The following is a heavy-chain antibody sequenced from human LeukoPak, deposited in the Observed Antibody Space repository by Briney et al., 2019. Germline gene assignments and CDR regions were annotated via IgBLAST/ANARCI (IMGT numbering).Heavy chain of an antibody. J-gene: IGHJ6*03. V-gene: IGHV3-30-3*01. D-gene: IGHD6-6*01. CDR2: ISSDGISK. CDR1: EFIVSSSV. CDR3: AKDSQESLDSSSRLTFYSYYYYYMDV. Sequence: GRSLRLSCKDSEFIVSSSVMHWVRQAPGKGLEWVSAISSDGISKYDADSVKGRFTISRDNSKNTLYLQMNSLRAEDTAVYYCAKDSQESLDSSSRLTFYSYYYYYMDVWGKGTTVTVSS.